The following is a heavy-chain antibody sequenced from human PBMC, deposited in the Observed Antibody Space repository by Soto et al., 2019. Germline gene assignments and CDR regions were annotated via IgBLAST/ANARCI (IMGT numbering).Heavy chain of an antibody. Sequence: GESLNISCKGSGYSFTSYWISWGRQMPGKGLEWMGRIDPSDSYTNYSPSFQGHVTISADKSISTAYLQWSSLKASDTAMYYCARTSTIFGVTYDFDYWGQGTLVTVSS. CDR3: ARTSTIFGVTYDFDY. CDR2: IDPSDSYT. J-gene: IGHJ4*02. V-gene: IGHV5-10-1*01. CDR1: GYSFTSYW. D-gene: IGHD3-3*01.